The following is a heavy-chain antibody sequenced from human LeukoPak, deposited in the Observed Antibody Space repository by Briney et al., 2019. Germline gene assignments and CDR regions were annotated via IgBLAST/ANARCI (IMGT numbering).Heavy chain of an antibody. D-gene: IGHD6-19*01. CDR1: GFTFSSCW. J-gene: IGHJ4*02. V-gene: IGHV3-48*02. CDR2: ISSSSSTI. CDR3: ARGEYGRDTLAVFYFDY. Sequence: GGSLRLSCAASGFTFSSCWMHWVRQAPGKGLEWVSYISSSSSTIYYADSVKGRFTISRDNAKNSLYLQMNSLRDEDTAVYYCARGEYGRDTLAVFYFDYWGQGTLVTVSS.